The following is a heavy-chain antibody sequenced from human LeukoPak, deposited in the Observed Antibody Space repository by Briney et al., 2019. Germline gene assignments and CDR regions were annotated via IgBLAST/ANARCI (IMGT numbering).Heavy chain of an antibody. CDR3: ARYMVRGDYFDY. V-gene: IGHV3-48*03. Sequence: GGSLRLSCAASGFTFSSYEMNWVCQAPGKGLEWVSYISSSGSTIYYADSVKGRFTISRDNAKNSLYLQMNSLRAEDTAVYYYARYMVRGDYFDYWGQGTLVTVSS. J-gene: IGHJ4*02. D-gene: IGHD3-10*01. CDR1: GFTFSSYE. CDR2: ISSSGSTI.